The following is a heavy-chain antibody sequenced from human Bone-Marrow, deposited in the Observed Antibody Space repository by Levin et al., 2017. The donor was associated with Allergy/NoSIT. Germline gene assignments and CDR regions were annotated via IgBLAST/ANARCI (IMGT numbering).Heavy chain of an antibody. V-gene: IGHV3-20*04. D-gene: IGHD3-22*01. CDR2: INWNGAGT. J-gene: IGHJ3*02. CDR1: GFSFDDYG. CDR3: ARDYSDKSGFSDALDI. Sequence: LSLTCAASGFSFDDYGFAWVRQIPGKGLEWVSAINWNGAGTGYVDSVKGRFTISRDNAKKSMYLQMNSLRAEDKALFYCARDYSDKSGFSDALDIWGQGTMVIVSP.